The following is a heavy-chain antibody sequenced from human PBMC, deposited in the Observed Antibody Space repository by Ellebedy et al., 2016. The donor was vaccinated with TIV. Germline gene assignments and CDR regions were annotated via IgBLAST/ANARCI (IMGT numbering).Heavy chain of an antibody. Sequence: MPSETLSLTCTVSGVSVSNYHWTWIRQPAGSGFEWIGLIYTSGNTNYNPSLRSRVTMSVDTSKNQLSLKLTSVTAADTAVYYCAKQDGDFWGQGTLVTVSS. CDR2: IYTSGNT. V-gene: IGHV4-4*07. J-gene: IGHJ4*02. CDR3: AKQDGDF. CDR1: GVSVSNYH.